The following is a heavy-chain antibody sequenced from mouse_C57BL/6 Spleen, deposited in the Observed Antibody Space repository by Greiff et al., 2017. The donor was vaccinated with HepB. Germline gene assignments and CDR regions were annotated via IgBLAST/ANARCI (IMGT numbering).Heavy chain of an antibody. J-gene: IGHJ2*01. CDR3: ARATQGLYYYGSSYGFDY. V-gene: IGHV1-82*01. CDR2: IYPGDGDT. D-gene: IGHD1-1*01. CDR1: GYAFSSSW. Sequence: QVQLQQSGPELVKPGASVKISCKASGYAFSSSWMNWVKQRPGKGLEWIGRIYPGDGDTNYNGKFKGKATLTADKSSSTAYMQHSSLTSEDSAVYLCARATQGLYYYGSSYGFDYWGQGTTLTVSS.